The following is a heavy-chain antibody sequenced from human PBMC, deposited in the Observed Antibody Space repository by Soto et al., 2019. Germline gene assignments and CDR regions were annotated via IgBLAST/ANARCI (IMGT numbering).Heavy chain of an antibody. D-gene: IGHD2-2*02. CDR3: ARFYPDIVVVPAAIWGYYYYMDV. CDR1: GGSISSYD. J-gene: IGHJ6*03. V-gene: IGHV4-59*01. Sequence: SETLCLTCPVSGGSISSYDWSWIRQPPGKGPEWIGYIYYSGSTNYNPSLKSRATISVDTSKNQFSLKLSSVTAADTAVYYCARFYPDIVVVPAAIWGYYYYMDVWGKGTTVTVSS. CDR2: IYYSGST.